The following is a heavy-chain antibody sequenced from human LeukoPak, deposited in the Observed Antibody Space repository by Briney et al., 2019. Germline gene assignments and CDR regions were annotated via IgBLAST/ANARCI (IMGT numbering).Heavy chain of an antibody. CDR1: GFTFSSYA. D-gene: IGHD3-22*01. J-gene: IGHJ4*02. CDR3: ARDISSGYYPY. Sequence: GGSLRLSCAASGFTFSSYAMSWVRQAPGKGLEWVSAISGSGGSTYYADSVKGRFTISRDNAKNSLYLQMNSLRAEDTAVYYCARDISSGYYPYWGQGTLVTVSS. V-gene: IGHV3-23*01. CDR2: ISGSGGST.